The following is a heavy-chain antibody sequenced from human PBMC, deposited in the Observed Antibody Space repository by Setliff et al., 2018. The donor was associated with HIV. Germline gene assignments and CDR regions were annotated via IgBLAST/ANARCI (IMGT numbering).Heavy chain of an antibody. CDR1: GYSINSGYY. D-gene: IGHD6-19*01. Sequence: SETLSLTCTLSGYSINSGYYWGWIRQPPGKGLEWIGSMSHSGSTYYNPSLKSRLTISVDTSKNQFSLKLRSVTAADTAVYYCARGYSNVWPPIYNWFDTWGQGTQVTVSS. V-gene: IGHV4-38-2*02. J-gene: IGHJ5*02. CDR3: ARGYSNVWPPIYNWFDT. CDR2: MSHSGST.